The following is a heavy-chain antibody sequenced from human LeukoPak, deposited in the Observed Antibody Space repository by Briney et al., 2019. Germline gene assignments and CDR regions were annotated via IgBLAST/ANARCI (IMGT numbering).Heavy chain of an antibody. J-gene: IGHJ4*02. CDR2: IYFGGTT. CDR1: GCTVSSNY. CDR3: ARGDGVYVY. V-gene: IGHV3-53*01. Sequence: GGSLRLSCAASGCTVSSNYRTWVRQPPGKGLEWVSFIYFGGTTYYDASVKGRFTISRDNSKNTFYLQMNSLRVEDTAVYYCARGDGVYVYWGQGTLVTVSS. D-gene: IGHD5/OR15-5a*01.